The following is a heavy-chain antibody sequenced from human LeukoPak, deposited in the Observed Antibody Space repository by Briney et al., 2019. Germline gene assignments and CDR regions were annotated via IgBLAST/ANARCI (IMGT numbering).Heavy chain of an antibody. CDR1: GFTFGDYA. CDR3: TRVVGGYSCDY. J-gene: IGHJ4*02. CDR2: IRSKAYGGTT. Sequence: GGSLRLSCTASGFTFGDYAMSWFRQAPGKGLEWVGFIRSKAYGGTTEYAASVKGRFTISRDDSKSIAYLQMNSLKTEGTAVYYCTRVVGGYSCDYWGQGTLVTVSS. D-gene: IGHD5-18*01. V-gene: IGHV3-49*03.